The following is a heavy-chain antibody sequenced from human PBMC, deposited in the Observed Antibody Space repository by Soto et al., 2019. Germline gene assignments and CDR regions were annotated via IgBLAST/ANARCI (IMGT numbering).Heavy chain of an antibody. D-gene: IGHD2-2*01. CDR3: ARGYGGDCSSTSCYPKVTYYYYCMDV. CDR1: GFTFSSYW. CDR2: INSDGSST. Sequence: GGSLRLSCAASGFTFSSYWMHWVRQAPGKGLVWVSRINSDGSSTSYADSVKGRFTISRDKAKNTLYLQMNSLRAEDTAVYYCARGYGGDCSSTSCYPKVTYYYYCMDVWGKGTTVTVSS. V-gene: IGHV3-74*01. J-gene: IGHJ6*03.